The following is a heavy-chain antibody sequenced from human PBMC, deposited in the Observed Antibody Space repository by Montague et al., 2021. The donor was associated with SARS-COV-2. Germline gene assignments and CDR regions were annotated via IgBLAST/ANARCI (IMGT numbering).Heavy chain of an antibody. D-gene: IGHD2-21*01. CDR1: FGPISTYY. CDR2: IFYNGST. J-gene: IGHJ5*01. CDR3: ARQDAWAYCGDECYRGWFDS. Sequence: SETLSLTCTVSFGPISTYYWSWIRQPPGKGLEWIGFIFYNGSTKYNPSLKRRVSVSLDTSKNQFSLKLSSVTAADTAVYYCARQDAWAYCGDECYRGWFDSWGQEPWSPSPQ. V-gene: IGHV4-59*01.